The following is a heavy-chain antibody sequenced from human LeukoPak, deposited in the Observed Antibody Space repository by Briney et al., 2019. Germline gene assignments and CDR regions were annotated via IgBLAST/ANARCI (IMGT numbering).Heavy chain of an antibody. J-gene: IGHJ4*02. CDR3: ARHDGSVWYVGN. V-gene: IGHV5-51*01. CDR2: IYPGDSDT. CDR1: GYSFTSYW. Sequence: GESPKISCKGSGYSFTSYWICWVRQMPGTGLEWMGSIYPGDSDTRYSPSFQGQVTISADKSISTAYLQWSSLKASDTAIYYCARHDGSVWYVGNWGQGTLVTVSS. D-gene: IGHD6-19*01.